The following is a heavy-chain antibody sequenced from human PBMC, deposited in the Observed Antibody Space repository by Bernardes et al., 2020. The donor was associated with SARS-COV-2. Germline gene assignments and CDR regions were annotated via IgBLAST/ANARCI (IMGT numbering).Heavy chain of an antibody. V-gene: IGHV4-59*01. D-gene: IGHD3-22*01. J-gene: IGHJ4*02. CDR2: IYYSGST. CDR1: GGSISSYY. CDR3: ARVREEYYYDSSGYGFPEYYFDY. Sequence: SETLSLTCTVSGGSISSYYWSWIRQPPGKGMEWIGYIYYSGSTNYNPSLKSRVTISVDTSKNQFSLKLSSVNAADTAVYYCARVREEYYYDSSGYGFPEYYFDYWGQGTLVTVSS.